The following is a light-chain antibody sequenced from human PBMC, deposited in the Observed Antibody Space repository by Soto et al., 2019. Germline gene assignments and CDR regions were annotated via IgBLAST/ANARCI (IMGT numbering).Light chain of an antibody. CDR2: GAT. V-gene: IGKV3-15*01. CDR3: QQYNNWHRT. J-gene: IGKJ1*01. Sequence: EIVVTHSRGTLSGSPGERGTLSCRASQSVSIRLAWYQQKPGQAPRLLIHGATSRATGIPARFSGSGSGTEFTITISRMQSEDLAVSSCQQYNNWHRTFGQGKKVDIK. CDR1: QSVSIR.